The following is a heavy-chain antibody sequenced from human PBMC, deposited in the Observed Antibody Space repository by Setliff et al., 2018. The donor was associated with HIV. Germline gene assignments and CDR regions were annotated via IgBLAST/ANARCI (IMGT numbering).Heavy chain of an antibody. CDR2: IYISGST. J-gene: IGHJ4*02. D-gene: IGHD1-26*01. CDR3: ARQGEVGAPFDY. Sequence: SETLSLTCTVSGGSISSSNYYWTWIRQPAGKGLEWIGNIYISGSTNINPSLESRVTISMATSKNQFSLKLTSVTAADTAVYYCARQGEVGAPFDYWGQGTLVTVSS. V-gene: IGHV4-61*09. CDR1: GGSISSSNYY.